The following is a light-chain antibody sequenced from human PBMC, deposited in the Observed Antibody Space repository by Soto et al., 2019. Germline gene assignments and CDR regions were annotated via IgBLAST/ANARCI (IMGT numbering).Light chain of an antibody. Sequence: EVLVTQSPATLSVSPGEGVTLSCRASQSVSTDLAWYQQKPGQAPMLLIYGASIRAIGVPDRFSGSGSGTDFTFTISSLQSEDSAIYYCQQYFRWPPWTFGQGTKVEV. J-gene: IGKJ1*01. CDR2: GAS. CDR1: QSVSTD. CDR3: QQYFRWPPWT. V-gene: IGKV3-15*01.